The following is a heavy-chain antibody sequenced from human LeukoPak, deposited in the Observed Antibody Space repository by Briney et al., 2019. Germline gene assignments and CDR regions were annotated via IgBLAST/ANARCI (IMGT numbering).Heavy chain of an antibody. V-gene: IGHV3-30*02. J-gene: IGHJ4*02. CDR2: TWYDGSNK. CDR1: GFTFSSYG. CDR3: AKDPTAMVTGAFDY. D-gene: IGHD5-18*01. Sequence: PGGSLRLSCAASGFTFSSYGMHWVRQAPGKGLEWVAVTWYDGSNKYYGDSVKGRFTISRDNSKNTLYLQMNGLRVEDTAVYYCAKDPTAMVTGAFDYWGQGTLVTVSS.